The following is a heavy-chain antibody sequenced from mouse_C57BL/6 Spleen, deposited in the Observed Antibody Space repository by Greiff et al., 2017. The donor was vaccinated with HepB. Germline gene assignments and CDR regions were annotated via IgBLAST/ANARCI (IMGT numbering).Heavy chain of an antibody. V-gene: IGHV1-64*01. CDR3: ARAGYYGSSYGDY. CDR2: IHPNSGSN. J-gene: IGHJ4*01. D-gene: IGHD1-1*01. CDR1: GYTFTSYW. Sequence: QVQLQQPGAELVKPGASVKLSCKASGYTFTSYWMHWVKQRPGQGLEWIGMIHPNSGSNNYNEKFKSKATLTVDKSSSTAYMQLSSLTSEDSAVYYCARAGYYGSSYGDYWGQGTSVTVSS.